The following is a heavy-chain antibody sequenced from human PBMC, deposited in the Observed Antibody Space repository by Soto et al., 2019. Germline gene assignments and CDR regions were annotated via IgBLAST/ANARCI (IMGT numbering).Heavy chain of an antibody. CDR1: GGSISSGGYY. CDR2: IYYSGST. J-gene: IGHJ4*02. V-gene: IGHV4-31*03. Sequence: QVQLQESGPGLVKPSQTLSLTCTVSGGSISSGGYYWSWIRQHPGKGLEWIGYIYYSGSTYYNPSLKSRVTISVDTSKNQFSLKLSSVTAADTAVYYCARATGSYYYGSGSGDLLDYWGQGTLVTVSS. D-gene: IGHD3-10*01. CDR3: ARATGSYYYGSGSGDLLDY.